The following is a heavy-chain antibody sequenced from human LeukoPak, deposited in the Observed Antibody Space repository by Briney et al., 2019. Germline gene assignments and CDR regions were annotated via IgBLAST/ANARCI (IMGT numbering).Heavy chain of an antibody. V-gene: IGHV4-59*08. J-gene: IGHJ4*02. CDR3: ARHGGSLGYFDY. D-gene: IGHD1-26*01. Sequence: SETLSLTCSVSGGSISTYYWSWIRQAPGKGLEWIGYVYDSGTTNYNPSLKGRVTISSDTSKNQFSLNLRSVNAADTAIYYCARHGGSLGYFDYWGQGTLVTVSS. CDR2: VYDSGTT. CDR1: GGSISTYY.